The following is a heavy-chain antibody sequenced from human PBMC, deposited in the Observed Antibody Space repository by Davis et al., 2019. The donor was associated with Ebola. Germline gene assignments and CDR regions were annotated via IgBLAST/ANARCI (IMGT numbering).Heavy chain of an antibody. Sequence: GESLKISCKGSGYSFTTYWIAWVRQTPAKGLEWMGIIYPGDSDTRYSPSFEGQVTISVDRSISTAYLQWSSLKASDTAMYYCAKQESLYGSSDYWSQGTLVTVSS. CDR3: AKQESLYGSSDY. J-gene: IGHJ4*02. CDR1: GYSFTTYW. V-gene: IGHV5-51*01. CDR2: IYPGDSDT. D-gene: IGHD3-22*01.